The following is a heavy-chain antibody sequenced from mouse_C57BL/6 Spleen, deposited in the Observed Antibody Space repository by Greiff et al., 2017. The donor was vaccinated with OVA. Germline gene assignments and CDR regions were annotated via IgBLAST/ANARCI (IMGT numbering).Heavy chain of an antibody. D-gene: IGHD1-1*01. V-gene: IGHV14-1*01. J-gene: IGHJ3*01. CDR1: GFNIKDYY. Sequence: EVQLQQSGAELVRPGASVKLSCTASGFNIKDYYMPWVKQRPEQGLEWIGRIDPEDGATEYAPKFPGKATLTADTSSNPAYLQLSSLTSEATAVDYCTPRLITTVPFAYWGQGTLVTVSA. CDR2: IDPEDGAT. CDR3: TPRLITTVPFAY.